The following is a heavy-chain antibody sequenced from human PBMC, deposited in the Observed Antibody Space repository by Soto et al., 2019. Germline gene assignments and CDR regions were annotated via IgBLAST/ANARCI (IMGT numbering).Heavy chain of an antibody. J-gene: IGHJ4*02. Sequence: QVQLVQSGAEVKKPGSSVKVSCKASGGTFSSYAISWVRQAPVQGLEWMGGIIPIFGTANYAQKFQGRVTITADESTSTAYMELSSRRSEDTAVYYCASEGRDGYNYPQYYFDYWGQGTLVTVSS. V-gene: IGHV1-69*12. CDR1: GGTFSSYA. D-gene: IGHD5-12*01. CDR3: ASEGRDGYNYPQYYFDY. CDR2: IIPIFGTA.